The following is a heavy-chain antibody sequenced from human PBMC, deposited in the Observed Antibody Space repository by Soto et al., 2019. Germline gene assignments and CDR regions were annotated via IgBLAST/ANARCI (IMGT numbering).Heavy chain of an antibody. J-gene: IGHJ3*01. CDR2: INQDGSEK. Sequence: QVVESGGGLVQPGGSLRLSCAASGFTFSSYWMTWVRQAPGKGLEWVANINQDGSEKYCADSVKGRFTXSRDXAKXXXXXXXXXXXXXXXXMXYCAXXGGSXTXTTFVVXGQGXXVTV. CDR3: AXXGGSXTXTTFVV. D-gene: IGHD3-16*01. CDR1: GFTFSSYW. V-gene: IGHV3-7*02.